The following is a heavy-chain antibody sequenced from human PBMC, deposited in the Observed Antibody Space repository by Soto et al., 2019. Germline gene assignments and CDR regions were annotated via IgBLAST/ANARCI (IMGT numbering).Heavy chain of an antibody. D-gene: IGHD1-26*01. V-gene: IGHV3-11*01. Sequence: QVQLVESGGGLVKPGGSLRLSCAASGFTFSDYYMSWIRQAPGKGLEWVSYISSSGSTIYYAASVKGRLTISRDNSKNTLYLQMNSLRVEDTAVYYCAKVIVGSTAWFDPWGQGTLVTVSS. CDR3: AKVIVGSTAWFDP. CDR1: GFTFSDYY. J-gene: IGHJ5*02. CDR2: ISSSGSTI.